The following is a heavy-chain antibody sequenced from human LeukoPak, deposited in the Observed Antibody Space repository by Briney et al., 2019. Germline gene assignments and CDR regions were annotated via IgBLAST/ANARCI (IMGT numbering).Heavy chain of an antibody. D-gene: IGHD3-22*01. Sequence: SGGSLRLSCAASGFTVSSNYMSWVRQAPGKGLEWVSVIYSGGSTYYADSVKGRFTISRDNSKNTLYLQMNSLRAEDTAVYYCAKEDYYDSSGAFDIWGQGTMVTVSS. CDR3: AKEDYYDSSGAFDI. CDR2: IYSGGST. V-gene: IGHV3-66*02. CDR1: GFTVSSNY. J-gene: IGHJ3*02.